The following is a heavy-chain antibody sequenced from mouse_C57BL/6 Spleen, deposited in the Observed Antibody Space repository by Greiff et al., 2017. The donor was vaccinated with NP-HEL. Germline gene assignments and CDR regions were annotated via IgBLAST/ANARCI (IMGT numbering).Heavy chain of an antibody. CDR2: IDPETGGT. CDR3: TRSPSPGFAY. CDR1: GYTFTDYE. V-gene: IGHV1-15*01. Sequence: QVQLKQSGAELVRPGASVTLSCKASGYTFTDYEMHWVKQTPVHGLEWIGAIDPETGGTAYNQKFKGKAILTADKSSSTAYMELRSLTSEDSAVYYCTRSPSPGFAYWGQGTLVTVSA. J-gene: IGHJ3*01.